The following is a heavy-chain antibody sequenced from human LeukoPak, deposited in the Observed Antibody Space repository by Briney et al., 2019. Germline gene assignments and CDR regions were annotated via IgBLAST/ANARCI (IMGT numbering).Heavy chain of an antibody. D-gene: IGHD3-9*01. J-gene: IGHJ6*02. CDR2: ISAYSGNT. CDR3: ARERVLRYFDWPPGYYYYGMDV. Sequence: ASVKVSCKASGYTFTSYGISWVRQAPGQGLEWMGWISAYSGNTNYAQKLQGRVTMTTDTSTSTAYMELRSLRSDDTAVYYCARERVLRYFDWPPGYYYYGMDVWGQGTTVTVSS. V-gene: IGHV1-18*01. CDR1: GYTFTSYG.